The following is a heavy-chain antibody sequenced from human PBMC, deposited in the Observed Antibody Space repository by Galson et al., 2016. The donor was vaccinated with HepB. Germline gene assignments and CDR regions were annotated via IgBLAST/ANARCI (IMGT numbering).Heavy chain of an antibody. V-gene: IGHV1-46*02. D-gene: IGHD1-14*01. CDR3: ARELDHSFYFDY. CDR2: IKPSGGNT. Sequence: SVKVSCKASGYTFNTYNMHWVRQAPGQGLEWMGIIKPSGGNTIYAQKFQDRITMTRDTSTNTVYMELISLRSEDTAVFYCARELDHSFYFDYWGQGTLLTGS. J-gene: IGHJ4*02. CDR1: GYTFNTYN.